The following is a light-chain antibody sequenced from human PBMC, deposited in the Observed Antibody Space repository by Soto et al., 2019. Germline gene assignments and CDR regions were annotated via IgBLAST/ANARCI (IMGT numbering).Light chain of an antibody. Sequence: DIQLTQSPSFLSASVGDRVTITYRTSQGISSYLAWYQQKPGKAPKLLIYAASTLQSGVPSRFSGSVSGTEFTLTISSLQPEDFATYYCQQLKSYPQTFGGGTKVEIK. CDR3: QQLKSYPQT. CDR1: QGISSY. J-gene: IGKJ4*01. CDR2: AAS. V-gene: IGKV1-9*01.